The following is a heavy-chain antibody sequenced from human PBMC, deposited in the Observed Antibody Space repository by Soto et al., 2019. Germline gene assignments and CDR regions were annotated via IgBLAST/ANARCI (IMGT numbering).Heavy chain of an antibody. CDR1: GYLFISYG. Sequence: ASVKVSCKASGYLFISYGISWVRQAPGQGLEWMGRISAYNGNTNYAQNLQGRVTMTTDTSTSTAYMELRSLRSDDTAVYYCARDLDGSGSYYTDYWCPGTLVTVSS. CDR3: ARDLDGSGSYYTDY. J-gene: IGHJ4*02. D-gene: IGHD3-10*01. V-gene: IGHV1-18*01. CDR2: ISAYNGNT.